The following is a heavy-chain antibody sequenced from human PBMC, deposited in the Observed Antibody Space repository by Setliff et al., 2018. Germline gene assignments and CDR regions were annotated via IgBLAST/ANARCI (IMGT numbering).Heavy chain of an antibody. V-gene: IGHV1-2*02. CDR3: SRGQQLLTGDFKY. CDR2: INPNSGDT. CDR1: GYTFTGYY. Sequence: ASVKVSCKASGYTFTGYYIHRVRQAPGQGIEWMGWINPNSGDTNYAQKFQGRVTMTRDTSITKAYMAVSRMRSDDTVVYYCSRGQQLLTGDFKYWGQGTLVTVSS. J-gene: IGHJ4*02. D-gene: IGHD1-26*01.